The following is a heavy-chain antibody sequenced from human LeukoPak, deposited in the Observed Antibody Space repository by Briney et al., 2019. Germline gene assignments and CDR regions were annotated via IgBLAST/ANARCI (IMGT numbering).Heavy chain of an antibody. D-gene: IGHD3-22*01. CDR3: ARDLYYYDSSGLMH. Sequence: GGSLRLSCAASGFTVSSNYMSWVRQAPGKGLEWVSVIYSGDSTYYADSVKGRFTISRDNSKNTLYLQMNSLRAEDTAVYYCARDLYYYDSSGLMHWGQGTLVTVSS. CDR1: GFTVSSNY. CDR2: IYSGDST. V-gene: IGHV3-66*01. J-gene: IGHJ4*02.